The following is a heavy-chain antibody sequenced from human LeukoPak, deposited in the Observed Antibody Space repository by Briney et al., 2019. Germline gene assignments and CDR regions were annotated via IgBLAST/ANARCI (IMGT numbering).Heavy chain of an antibody. V-gene: IGHV1-2*02. J-gene: IGHJ4*02. CDR2: INPNSGGT. Sequence: GASVKVSCKASGYTFTSYGISWVRQAPGQGLEWMGWINPNSGGTNYAQKFQGRVTMTRDTSISTAYMELSRLRSDDTAVYYCARGSYWGYFDWLFKFDYWGQGTLVTVSS. CDR1: GYTFTSYG. CDR3: ARGSYWGYFDWLFKFDY. D-gene: IGHD3-9*01.